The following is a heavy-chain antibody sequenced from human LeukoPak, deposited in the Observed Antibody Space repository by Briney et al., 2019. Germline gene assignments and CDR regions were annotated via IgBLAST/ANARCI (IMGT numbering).Heavy chain of an antibody. CDR3: ARVRAQWELPPDY. V-gene: IGHV1-2*02. Sequence: ASVKVSCKASRYTFTGYYMHWVRQAPGQGLEWMGWINPNSGGTNYAQKFQGRVTMTRDTSISTAYMELSRLRSDDTAVYYCARVRAQWELPPDYWGQGTLVTVSS. J-gene: IGHJ4*02. D-gene: IGHD1-26*01. CDR2: INPNSGGT. CDR1: RYTFTGYY.